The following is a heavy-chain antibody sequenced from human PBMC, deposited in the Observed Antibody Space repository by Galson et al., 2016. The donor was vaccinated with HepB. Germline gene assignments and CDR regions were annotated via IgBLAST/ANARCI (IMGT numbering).Heavy chain of an antibody. V-gene: IGHV3-23*01. J-gene: IGHJ6*02. Sequence: SLRLSCAASGFPFSSYAMSWVRQAPGKGLAWVSTISGAGTASYAYSVKGRFTISRDNSKNTLYLQMSSLRADDSAVYYCAKDGCTSTSCYSYWGQGTTVTVSS. CDR3: AKDGCTSTSCYSY. CDR2: ISGAGTA. D-gene: IGHD2-2*01. CDR1: GFPFSSYA.